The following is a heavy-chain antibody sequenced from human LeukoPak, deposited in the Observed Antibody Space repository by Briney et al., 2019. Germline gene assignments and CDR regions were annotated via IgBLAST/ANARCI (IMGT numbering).Heavy chain of an antibody. V-gene: IGHV3-48*02. CDR2: ISSSSSTI. Sequence: AGRSLRLSCAASGFTFSSYSMNWVRQAPGKGLEWVSYISSSSSTIYYADSVKGRFTISRDNAKNSLYLQMNSLRDEDTAVYYCARDGPGDYEGYYGMDVWGQGTTVTVSS. CDR1: GFTFSSYS. CDR3: ARDGPGDYEGYYGMDV. J-gene: IGHJ6*02. D-gene: IGHD4-17*01.